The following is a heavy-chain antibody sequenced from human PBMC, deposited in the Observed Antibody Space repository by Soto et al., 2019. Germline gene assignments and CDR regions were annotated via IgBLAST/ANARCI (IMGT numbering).Heavy chain of an antibody. CDR1: GVSVTSGGFF. J-gene: IGHJ3*02. CDR3: ARLLCSGNSCSLGGGFDI. CDR2: ISYSGSA. V-gene: IGHV4-31*03. Sequence: VLLQESGPGLVEPSQTLSLTCTVSGVSVTSGGFFWSWIRHPPAKGLEWIGYISYSGSAYYSPSLKSRVSIAADTSSNQFSLRLTSLTAADTAVYFCARLLCSGNSCSLGGGFDIWGQGTTVTVSS. D-gene: IGHD2-2*01.